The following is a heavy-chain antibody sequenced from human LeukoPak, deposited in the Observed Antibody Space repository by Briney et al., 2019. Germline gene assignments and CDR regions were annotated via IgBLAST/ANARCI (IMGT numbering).Heavy chain of an antibody. CDR3: ATDQAYRSYFDN. Sequence: GGSLRLSCAASRVTFSSYAMGGGRQAPGKGLEWVSAICANGGCTYYADSVKGRFTISRDNSKNTLYLEKPRPRVEVTAVYCWATDQAYRSYFDNWGQGTLVTVSS. CDR1: RVTFSSYA. D-gene: IGHD1-14*01. J-gene: IGHJ4*02. V-gene: IGHV3-23*01. CDR2: ICANGGCT.